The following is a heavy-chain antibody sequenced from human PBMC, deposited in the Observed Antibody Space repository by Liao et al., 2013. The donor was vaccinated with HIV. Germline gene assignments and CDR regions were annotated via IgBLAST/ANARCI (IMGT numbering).Heavy chain of an antibody. CDR3: ARVGMTTITGYYYYIDV. CDR2: LFQSGST. V-gene: IGHV4-38-2*02. Sequence: QVQLQESGPGLVKPSETLSLTCSVSGSSINSLYSWGWVRQAPGRGLEWIGSLFQSGSTYFNPSLKSRVTISIDTSNNHFSLRLSSVNAADTAVYYCARVGMTTITGYYYYIDVWGKGTTVTVSS. D-gene: IGHD5-24*01. J-gene: IGHJ6*03. CDR1: GSSINSLYS.